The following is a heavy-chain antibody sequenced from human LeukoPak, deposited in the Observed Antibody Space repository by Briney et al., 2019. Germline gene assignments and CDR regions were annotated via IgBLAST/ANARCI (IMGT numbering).Heavy chain of an antibody. V-gene: IGHV3-48*01. Sequence: PGGSLRLSCAASGFTFSSYWMSWVRQAPGKGLEWVSYISSSSTIYYADSVKGRFTISRDNAKNSLYLQMNSLRAEDTAVYYCARDPDYYMDVWGKGTTVTVSS. CDR3: ARDPDYYMDV. J-gene: IGHJ6*03. CDR1: GFTFSSYW. CDR2: ISSSSTI.